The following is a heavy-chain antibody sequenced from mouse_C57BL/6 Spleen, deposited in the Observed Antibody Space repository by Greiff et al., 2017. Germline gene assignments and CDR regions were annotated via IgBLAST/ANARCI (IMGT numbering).Heavy chain of an antibody. CDR1: GYTFTDYY. Sequence: EVLLQQSGPELVKPGASVKISCKASGYTFTDYYMNWVKQSHGKSLEWIGDINPNNGGTSYNQKFKGKATLTVAKSSSTAYMELRSLTSEDSAVYYCASNDYGDACYYAMDDWGQGTSVTVSS. CDR2: INPNNGGT. V-gene: IGHV1-26*01. J-gene: IGHJ4*01. CDR3: ASNDYGDACYYAMDD. D-gene: IGHD2-4*01.